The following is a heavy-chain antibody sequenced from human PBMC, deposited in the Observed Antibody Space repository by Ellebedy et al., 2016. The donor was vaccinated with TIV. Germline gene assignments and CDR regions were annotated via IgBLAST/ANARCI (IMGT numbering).Heavy chain of an antibody. CDR1: GFTFSSYS. V-gene: IGHV3-21*01. D-gene: IGHD5-18*01. Sequence: GESLKISCAASGFTFSSYSMNWVRQAPGKGLEWVSSISTSGTYIYYADSVKGRFTISRDNAKNLLYLQMNTLRADDTAVFYCARTKDVGANTATMGAMDVWGQGTTVTVSS. CDR3: ARTKDVGANTATMGAMDV. CDR2: ISTSGTYI. J-gene: IGHJ6*02.